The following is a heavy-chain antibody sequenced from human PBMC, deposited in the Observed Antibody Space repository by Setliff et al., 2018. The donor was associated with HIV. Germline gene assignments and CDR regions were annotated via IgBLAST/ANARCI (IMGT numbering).Heavy chain of an antibody. CDR3: ARLGRAIDDGGSSLRLDF. J-gene: IGHJ4*02. CDR2: SSSRGTT. D-gene: IGHD2-21*01. CDR1: DDSFSNYD. V-gene: IGHV4-4*09. Sequence: SETLSLTCVVSDDSFSNYDWTWIRQSPGKALEWIGYSSSRGTTNYNPSLRSRVTISMETSNTRFSLWLRSATAADTATYFCARLGRAIDDGGSSLRLDFWGQGMLVTVSS.